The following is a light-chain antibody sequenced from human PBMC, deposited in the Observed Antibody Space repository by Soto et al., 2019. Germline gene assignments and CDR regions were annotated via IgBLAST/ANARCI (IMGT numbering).Light chain of an antibody. CDR1: SSNIGAGYD. CDR2: GNS. J-gene: IGLJ2*01. CDR3: QSYDSSLNGVG. Sequence: QSVLTQPPSVSGAPGQRVTISCTGSSSNIGAGYDVHWYQQLPGTAPKLLIYGNSNRPSGVPDRLSGSKSGTSASLAITGLQAEDEADYYCQSYDSSLNGVGFGGGTKLTVL. V-gene: IGLV1-40*01.